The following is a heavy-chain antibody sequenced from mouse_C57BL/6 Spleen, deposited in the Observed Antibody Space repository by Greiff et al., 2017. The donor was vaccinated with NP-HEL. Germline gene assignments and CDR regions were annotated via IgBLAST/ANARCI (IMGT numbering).Heavy chain of an antibody. CDR1: GYSFTGYF. CDR2: INPYNGDT. Sequence: EVQLQESGPELVKPGDSVKISCKASGYSFTGYFMNWVMQSHGKSLEWIGRINPYNGDTFYNQKFKGKATLTVDKSSSTAHMELRSLTSEDSAVYYCARWGTTVVGAMDYWGQGTSVTVSS. D-gene: IGHD1-1*01. V-gene: IGHV1-20*01. J-gene: IGHJ4*01. CDR3: ARWGTTVVGAMDY.